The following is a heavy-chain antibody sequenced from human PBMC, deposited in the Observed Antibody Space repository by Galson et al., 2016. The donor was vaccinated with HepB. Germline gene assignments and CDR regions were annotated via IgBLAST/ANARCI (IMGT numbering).Heavy chain of an antibody. J-gene: IGHJ4*02. Sequence: SLRLSCAASGFTFSGSAMHWARQASGKGLEWVGRIRSKANSYATAYAASVKGRFTISRDDSKNTAYQQMNSLKTEDTAVYYCTRGDVYDYGDFYNDYWGQGTLVTVSS. D-gene: IGHD4-17*01. CDR1: GFTFSGSA. CDR3: TRGDVYDYGDFYNDY. V-gene: IGHV3-73*01. CDR2: IRSKANSYAT.